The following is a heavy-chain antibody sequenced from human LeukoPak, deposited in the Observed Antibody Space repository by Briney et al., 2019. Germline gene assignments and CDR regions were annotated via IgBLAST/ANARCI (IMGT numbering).Heavy chain of an antibody. CDR2: TNAGNGNT. CDR1: GYTFTSYA. J-gene: IGHJ6*02. D-gene: IGHD3-10*01. V-gene: IGHV1-3*01. Sequence: ASVKVSCKASGYTFTSYAMHWVRQAPGQRLEWMGWTNAGNGNTKYSQKFQGRVTITRDTSASTAYMELSSLRSEDTAVYYCARDHGSGSYYNVPPYYYYGMDVWGQGTTVTVSS. CDR3: ARDHGSGSYYNVPPYYYYGMDV.